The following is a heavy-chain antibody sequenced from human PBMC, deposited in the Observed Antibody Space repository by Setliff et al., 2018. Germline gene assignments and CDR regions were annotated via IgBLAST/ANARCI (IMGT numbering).Heavy chain of an antibody. V-gene: IGHV4-39*02. J-gene: IGHJ6*03. D-gene: IGHD3-3*01. CDR1: GDSINTPTYH. CDR2: IYYTGIT. Sequence: SETLSLTCTVSGDSINTPTYHWGWVRQPPGKGLEWIGLIYYTGITYYNPSLKSRVTISEDMSENQISLKLNPVTAADTAVYYCARDFSTPHFGVARGSYYYYYMDVWGKGTTVTVSS. CDR3: ARDFSTPHFGVARGSYYYYYMDV.